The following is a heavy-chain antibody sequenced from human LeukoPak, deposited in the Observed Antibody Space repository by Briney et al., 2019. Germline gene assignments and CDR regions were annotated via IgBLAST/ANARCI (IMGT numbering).Heavy chain of an antibody. D-gene: IGHD4-17*01. CDR2: INPSGGST. CDR1: GYTFTSYY. V-gene: IGHV1-46*01. J-gene: IGHJ4*02. CDR3: ASLTEYGVYFPY. Sequence: ASVKVSCKASGYTFTSYYMHWVRQAPGQGLEWMGIINPSGGSTSYAQKFQGRVTMTRDVSTSTVYMELSSLRSEDTAVYYCASLTEYGVYFPYWGQGTLVTVSS.